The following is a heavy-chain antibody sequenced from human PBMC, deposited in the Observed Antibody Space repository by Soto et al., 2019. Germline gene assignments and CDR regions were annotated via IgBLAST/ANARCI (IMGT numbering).Heavy chain of an antibody. Sequence: EVQLVESGGVVVQPGGSLRLSCAASGITFSNYWMTWVRQTPGKGLEWVANMNQDGSEKYYVDSVKGRFTISRDNAKKSLFLQMNSLRAEDTAVYYCATMSGVTGAISFAFDIWGQGTMVTVSS. D-gene: IGHD1-7*01. CDR3: ATMSGVTGAISFAFDI. CDR1: GITFSNYW. V-gene: IGHV3-7*01. CDR2: MNQDGSEK. J-gene: IGHJ3*02.